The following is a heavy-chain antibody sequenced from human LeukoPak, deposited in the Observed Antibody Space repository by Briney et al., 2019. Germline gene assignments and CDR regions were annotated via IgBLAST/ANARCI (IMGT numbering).Heavy chain of an antibody. D-gene: IGHD7-27*01. CDR3: GRDNWGSIDY. J-gene: IGHJ4*02. CDR1: GGSISSGSYY. V-gene: IGHV4-61*01. CDR2: RSISHSETT. Sequence: SETLSLTCTVSGGSISSGSYYWSWIRQPPGKGLEWIGYRSISHSETTNCNPSLKSRVTISVDTSKNQFSLKLRSVTAADTAVYYCGRDNWGSIDYWGQGTLVTVSS.